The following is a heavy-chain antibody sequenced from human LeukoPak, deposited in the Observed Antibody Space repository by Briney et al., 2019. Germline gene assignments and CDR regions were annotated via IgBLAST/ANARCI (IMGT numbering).Heavy chain of an antibody. Sequence: PGRSLRLSCAASGFILDDYAMHWVRQAPGKGLEWVSGINWNSGSIGYADSVKGRFTISRDNARNSLYLQMNSLRVEDTAVYYCARAPTVLVGYCSSSSCQADYWGQGTLVTVSS. CDR3: ARAPTVLVGYCSSSSCQADY. CDR1: GFILDDYA. J-gene: IGHJ4*02. CDR2: INWNSGSI. D-gene: IGHD2-2*01. V-gene: IGHV3-9*01.